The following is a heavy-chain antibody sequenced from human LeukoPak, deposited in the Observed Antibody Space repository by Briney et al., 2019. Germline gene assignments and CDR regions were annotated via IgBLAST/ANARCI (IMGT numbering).Heavy chain of an antibody. Sequence: ASVKVSCKASGYTFTGYYMHWVRQAPGQGLEWMGRINPNSGGTNYAQKFQGRVTMTRDTSISTAYMELSRLRSDDTAVYYCAREEQQLVWPDAYYYMDVWGKGTTVTVFS. D-gene: IGHD6-13*01. J-gene: IGHJ6*03. CDR1: GYTFTGYY. CDR3: AREEQQLVWPDAYYYMDV. CDR2: INPNSGGT. V-gene: IGHV1-2*06.